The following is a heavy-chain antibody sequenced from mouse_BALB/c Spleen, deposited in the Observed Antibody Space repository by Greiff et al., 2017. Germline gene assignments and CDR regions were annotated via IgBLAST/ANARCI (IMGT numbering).Heavy chain of an antibody. J-gene: IGHJ4*01. V-gene: IGHV2-2*02. CDR3: ARNWGYYGSYAMDY. CDR2: IWSGGST. Sequence: VHLVESGPGLVQPSQSLSITCTVSGFSLTSYGVHWVRQSPGKGLEWLGVIWSGGSTDYNAAFISRLSISKDNSKSQVFFKMNSLQANDTAIYYCARNWGYYGSYAMDYWGQGTSVTVSS. CDR1: GFSLTSYG. D-gene: IGHD1-2*01.